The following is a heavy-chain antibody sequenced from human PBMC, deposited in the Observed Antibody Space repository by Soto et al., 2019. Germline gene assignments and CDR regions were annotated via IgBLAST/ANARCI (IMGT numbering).Heavy chain of an antibody. CDR3: ARDMRVTYYYDSSGRSDAFDI. CDR1: TVTINVHG. D-gene: IGHD3-22*01. V-gene: IGHV3-30*03. CDR2: ISNDGRAQ. J-gene: IGHJ3*02. Sequence: PVGSLRLSCTSSTVTINVHGIQWVRQAPGKGLEWVAFISNDGRAQYYADSVKGRFTISRDNSKNTLYLQMNSLRAEDTAVYYCARDMRVTYYYDSSGRSDAFDIWGQGTMVTVSS.